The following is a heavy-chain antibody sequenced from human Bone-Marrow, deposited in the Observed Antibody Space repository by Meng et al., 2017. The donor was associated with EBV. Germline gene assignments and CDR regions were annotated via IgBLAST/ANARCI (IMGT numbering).Heavy chain of an antibody. Sequence: GMEPGSCVEVSCDISGRTFRRDANSWVRQAPGQGLEWMGGLIPMSDAPHYAQKFQGRVTITADESTSTHYMDLSGLRSEDTAVYYCASESGRGFTPDYWGQGTLVTVSS. V-gene: IGHV1-69*01. CDR3: ASESGRGFTPDY. J-gene: IGHJ4*02. CDR2: LIPMSDAP. D-gene: IGHD3-10*01. CDR1: GRTFRRDA.